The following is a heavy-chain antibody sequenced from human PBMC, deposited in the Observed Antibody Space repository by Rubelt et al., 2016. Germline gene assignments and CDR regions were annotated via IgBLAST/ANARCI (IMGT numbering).Heavy chain of an antibody. V-gene: IGHV3-21*01. J-gene: IGHJ4*02. CDR3: ARDQGADY. Sequence: ASGFTFSSYSMNWVRQAPGKGLEWVSSISSSSSYIYYADSVKGRFTISRDNAKNSLYLQMNSLRAEDKAVYYCARDQGADYWGQGTLVTVSS. CDR2: ISSSSSYI. CDR1: GFTFSSYS.